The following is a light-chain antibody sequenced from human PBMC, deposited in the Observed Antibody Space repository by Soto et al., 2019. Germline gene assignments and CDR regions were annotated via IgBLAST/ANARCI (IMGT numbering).Light chain of an antibody. CDR1: QGISSL. CDR2: AAS. CDR3: QQYYDWPIT. Sequence: EIVLTQSPATLSVSPGERATLFCRASQGISSLLAWYQQKPGQAPRLLIYAASTRAAGIPARFSGSGSGTDCTLTISRLQSEDFAIYYCQQYYDWPITFGQGTRLEIK. V-gene: IGKV3-15*01. J-gene: IGKJ5*01.